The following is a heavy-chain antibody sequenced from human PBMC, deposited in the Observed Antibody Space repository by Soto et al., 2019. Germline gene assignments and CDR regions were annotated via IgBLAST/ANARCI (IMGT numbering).Heavy chain of an antibody. J-gene: IGHJ4*02. CDR2: IYYSGST. CDR1: DGSVSSYY. D-gene: IGHD4-4*01. Sequence: PSETLSLTCTVSDGSVSSYYWGWIRRPPGKALEWIGYIYYSGSTKYNPSLKSRVTMSVDTSNNQFSLSVSYVTAADTAVYYCARHSNRNYGLYYFDFWGLGAPVTVSS. V-gene: IGHV4-59*08. CDR3: ARHSNRNYGLYYFDF.